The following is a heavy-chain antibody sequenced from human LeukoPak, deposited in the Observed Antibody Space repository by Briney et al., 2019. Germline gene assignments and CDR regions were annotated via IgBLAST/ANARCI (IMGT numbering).Heavy chain of an antibody. CDR2: IYSGGST. D-gene: IGHD3-10*01. V-gene: IGHV3-66*01. CDR1: GFTFNAYW. CDR3: ARDGSYGSGSTP. J-gene: IGHJ5*02. Sequence: GGSLRLSCAASGFTFNAYWMSWVRQAPGKGLEWVSVIYSGGSTYYADSVKGRFTISRDNSKNTLYLQMNSLRAEDTAVYYCARDGSYGSGSTPWGQGTLVTVSS.